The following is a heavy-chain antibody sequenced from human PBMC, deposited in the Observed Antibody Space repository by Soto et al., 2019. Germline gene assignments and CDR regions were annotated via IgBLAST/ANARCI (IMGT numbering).Heavy chain of an antibody. CDR2: IYYSGST. D-gene: IGHD3-10*01. Sequence: QVQLQESGPGLVKPSETLSLTCTVSGGSISSYYWSWTRQPPGKGLEWIGYIYYSGSTNYNPSLKSRVTISVDTSKNQFSLKLSSVTAADTAVYYCARGDMVRRVIVGRRYYGMDVWGQGTTVTVSS. CDR3: ARGDMVRRVIVGRRYYGMDV. CDR1: GGSISSYY. J-gene: IGHJ6*02. V-gene: IGHV4-59*01.